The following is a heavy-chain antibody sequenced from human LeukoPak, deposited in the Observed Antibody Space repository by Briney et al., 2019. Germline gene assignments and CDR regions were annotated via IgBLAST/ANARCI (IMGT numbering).Heavy chain of an antibody. Sequence: GGSLRLSRAASGFTFSSYSMNWVRQAPGKGLEWVADISYDGSNKYYADSVKGRFTISRDNSKNTLYLQMNSLRAEDTAVYYCAKAARPRCSGYYMDVRGKGTTVTVSS. D-gene: IGHD6-6*01. CDR3: AKAARPRCSGYYMDV. CDR1: GFTFSSYS. V-gene: IGHV3-30*18. CDR2: ISYDGSNK. J-gene: IGHJ6*03.